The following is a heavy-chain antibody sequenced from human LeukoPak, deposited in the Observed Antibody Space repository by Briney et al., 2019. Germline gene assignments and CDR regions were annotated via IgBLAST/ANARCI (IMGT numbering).Heavy chain of an antibody. J-gene: IGHJ4*02. Sequence: GGSLRLSCTASGFNFGIYGMHWVRQAPGKGLEWVAVMWDDGTNEYYVESVKGRFIISRDNGKRTLYLQMNSLRAEDTAVYYCARGEWEPSSFDYWGQGTLVTVSS. CDR1: GFNFGIYG. CDR2: MWDDGTNE. D-gene: IGHD1-26*01. CDR3: ARGEWEPSSFDY. V-gene: IGHV3-33*01.